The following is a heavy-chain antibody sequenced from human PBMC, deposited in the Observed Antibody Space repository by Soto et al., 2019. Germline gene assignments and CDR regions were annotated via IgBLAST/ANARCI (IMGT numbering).Heavy chain of an antibody. D-gene: IGHD1-26*01. Sequence: PSETLSLTCVVSGAAISGYYWSWIRQPPGKGLEWIGFIYYSGSTTNYSPSLKNRVTISVDTSKNIISLRLGSVTAADTAIYYCVRDGRERQFDYWGQGTLVTVSS. CDR3: VRDGRERQFDY. V-gene: IGHV4-59*01. J-gene: IGHJ4*02. CDR1: GAAISGYY. CDR2: IYYSGSTT.